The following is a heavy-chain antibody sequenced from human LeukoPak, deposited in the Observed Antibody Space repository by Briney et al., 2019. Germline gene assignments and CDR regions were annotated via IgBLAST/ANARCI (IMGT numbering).Heavy chain of an antibody. Sequence: RHGESLKISCKGSGYRFTKSWIGWVRQMPGKGLEWLGIIYPDDSRTRYSPSFQGQVTMSVDKSISTAYLQWSSLKASDTAMYYCARPSYGASDYWGQGTLVTVSS. V-gene: IGHV5-51*01. CDR1: GYRFTKSW. J-gene: IGHJ4*02. CDR2: IYPDDSRT. CDR3: ARPSYGASDY. D-gene: IGHD4-17*01.